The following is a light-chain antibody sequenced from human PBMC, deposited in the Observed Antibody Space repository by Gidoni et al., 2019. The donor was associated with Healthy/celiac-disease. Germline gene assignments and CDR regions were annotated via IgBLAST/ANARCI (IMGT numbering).Light chain of an antibody. CDR1: SSNIGSNY. V-gene: IGLV1-47*02. CDR2: SNK. J-gene: IGLJ1*01. Sequence: QPVLTQPPSASGTPGQRVTISCSGRSSNIGSNYVYWYQQPPGTAPKLLIYSNKQRPSGGPDRFSGSKSGPSASLAISGLRSEDEADYYCAAWDDSLRGGVFGTGTKVTVL. CDR3: AAWDDSLRGGV.